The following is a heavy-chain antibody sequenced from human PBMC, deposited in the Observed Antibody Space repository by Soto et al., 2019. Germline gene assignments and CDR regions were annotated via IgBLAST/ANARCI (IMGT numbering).Heavy chain of an antibody. CDR2: INSDGTRI. V-gene: IGHV3-74*01. CDR1: GFTFTNYR. J-gene: IGHJ4*02. Sequence: EVQLVESGGGLVQPGGSLRLSCAASGFTFTNYRIHWVRQAPGKGLVWVDRINSDGTRINYADSVKGRFTISRDNAKNTVFLQMNGLRDEDSAVYFCARAGDWNYVQDFWGQGTLVTVSS. D-gene: IGHD1-7*01. CDR3: ARAGDWNYVQDF.